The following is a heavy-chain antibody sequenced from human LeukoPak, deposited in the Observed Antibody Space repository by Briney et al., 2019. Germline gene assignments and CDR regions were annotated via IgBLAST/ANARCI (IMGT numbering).Heavy chain of an antibody. D-gene: IGHD5-12*01. CDR1: RGTFNSYT. J-gene: IGHJ3*02. V-gene: IGHV1-69*01. CDR2: IIPIFATT. CDR3: ASGTVASMDI. Sequence: SVKDSCKASRGTFNSYTINWVRQAPGQGLEWMGGIIPIFATTNYAQKFQGRVTITADESTSTAYMELSSLSSEDTAVYYCASGTVASMDIWGQGTMVTVSS.